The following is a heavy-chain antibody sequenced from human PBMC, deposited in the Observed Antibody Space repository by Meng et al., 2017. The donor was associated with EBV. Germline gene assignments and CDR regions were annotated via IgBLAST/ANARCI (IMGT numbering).Heavy chain of an antibody. CDR1: GGTFRSDA. CDR3: ASESGRGFTPDY. CDR2: LIPMSGAP. V-gene: IGHV1-69*01. Sequence: QWLLHQAGVGVKKHGSSVKVSCRTSGGTFRSDAGSWVRQAPGQGLEWMGGLIPMSGAPHYAQKFQDRVTIIADESTSTHSMELNNLRFEDTAMYYCASESGRGFTPDYWGQGTLVTVSS. J-gene: IGHJ4*02. D-gene: IGHD3-10*01.